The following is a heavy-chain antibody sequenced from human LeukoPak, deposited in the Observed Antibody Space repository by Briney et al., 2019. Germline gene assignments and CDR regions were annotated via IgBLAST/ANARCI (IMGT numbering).Heavy chain of an antibody. CDR2: LIGSSGST. CDR3: AKGAYDYIEIGYFDS. Sequence: TGGSLRLSCAASGFTPTNYAMNWVRQAPGKGLEWVSVLIGSSGSTDYADSVKGRFTISRDNSKNKVFLQMNSLRAEDTAIYYCAKGAYDYIEIGYFDSWGQGTLVTVSS. V-gene: IGHV3-23*01. D-gene: IGHD5-12*01. J-gene: IGHJ4*02. CDR1: GFTPTNYA.